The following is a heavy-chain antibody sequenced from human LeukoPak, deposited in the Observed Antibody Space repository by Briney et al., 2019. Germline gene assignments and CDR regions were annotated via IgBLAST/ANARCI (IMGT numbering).Heavy chain of an antibody. Sequence: ASVRVSCKASGGTFSSSPTRWVRQAPGQGLGWLGKIIPFLDTTNYAHKLQGRVKITADKSTSTAYLELRSLRSEDTAIYYCARASELREPFGDLLYARGQRNAVTVSS. CDR2: IIPFLDTT. D-gene: IGHD3-10*01. CDR3: ARASELREPFGDLLYA. J-gene: IGHJ6*02. CDR1: GGTFSSSP. V-gene: IGHV1-69*08.